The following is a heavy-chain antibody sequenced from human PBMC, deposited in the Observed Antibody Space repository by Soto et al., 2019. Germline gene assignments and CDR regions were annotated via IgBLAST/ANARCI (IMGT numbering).Heavy chain of an antibody. J-gene: IGHJ4*02. CDR3: ARRLLLFGELPNRTSPFDY. V-gene: IGHV4-39*01. CDR2: IYYSGST. CDR1: GGSISSSSYY. Sequence: SETLSLTCTVSGGSISSSSYYWGWIRQPPGKGLEWIGSIYYSGSTYYNPSLKSRVTISVDTSKNQFSLKLSSVTAADTAVYYCARRLLLFGELPNRTSPFDYWGQGTLVPVSS. D-gene: IGHD3-10*01.